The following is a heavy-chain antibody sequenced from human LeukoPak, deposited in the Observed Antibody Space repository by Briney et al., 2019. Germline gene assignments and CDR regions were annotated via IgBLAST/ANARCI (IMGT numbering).Heavy chain of an antibody. Sequence: PSETLSLTCTVSGGSMSSYYWSWIRQPAGKGLEWIGRIYSSGTTTYIPSLKSRVTMSGDTSKDQLSLRLTSVTAADTAVYYCARIHRRADSSGYYYEDWYFDLWGRGTLVTVSS. D-gene: IGHD3-22*01. CDR1: GGSMSSYY. CDR2: IYSSGTT. CDR3: ARIHRRADSSGYYYEDWYFDL. V-gene: IGHV4-4*07. J-gene: IGHJ2*01.